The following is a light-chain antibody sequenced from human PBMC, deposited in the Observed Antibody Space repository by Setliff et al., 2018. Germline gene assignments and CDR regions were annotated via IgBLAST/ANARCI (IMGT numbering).Light chain of an antibody. CDR3: QQYYSTPFT. CDR2: WAS. CDR1: QGVLYNSNNKNY. Sequence: DIVMTQSPNSLAVPLGERATINCKSSQGVLYNSNNKNYLAWYQQKPGQPPKLLIYWASTRESGVPDRFSGSGSGTDFTLTISSLQAEDVAVYYCQQYYSTPFTFGPGTKVDIK. J-gene: IGKJ3*01. V-gene: IGKV4-1*01.